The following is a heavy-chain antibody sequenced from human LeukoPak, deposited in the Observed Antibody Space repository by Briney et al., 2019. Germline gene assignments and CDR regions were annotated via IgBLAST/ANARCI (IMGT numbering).Heavy chain of an antibody. J-gene: IGHJ4*02. CDR2: IIPIFGTA. D-gene: IGHD3-22*01. CDR1: GGTFSSYA. Sequence: GASVKVSCKASGGTFSSYAISWVRQAPGQGLEWMGGIIPIFGTANYAQKFQGRVTITADESTSTAYMELSSLRSEDTAVYYCAKDYYDSSGYYYIRGYYFDYWGQGTLVTVSS. V-gene: IGHV1-69*13. CDR3: AKDYYDSSGYYYIRGYYFDY.